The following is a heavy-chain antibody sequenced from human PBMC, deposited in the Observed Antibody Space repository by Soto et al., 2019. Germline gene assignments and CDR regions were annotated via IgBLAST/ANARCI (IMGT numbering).Heavy chain of an antibody. CDR1: GFTFSSFG. CDR2: IWYDGSKK. CDR3: ALDASYYSRLIGYYPSRNGMDL. J-gene: IGHJ6*02. Sequence: QVQVVESGGGVVQPGRSLRLSCAASGFTFSSFGMHWVRQAPGKGLEWVSLIWYDGSKKSYGDSVKGRFTISRDNSRNTVYLQMNSVRADDTAVYYRALDASYYSRLIGYYPSRNGMDLWGQGTTVTLSS. D-gene: IGHD3-9*01. V-gene: IGHV3-33*01.